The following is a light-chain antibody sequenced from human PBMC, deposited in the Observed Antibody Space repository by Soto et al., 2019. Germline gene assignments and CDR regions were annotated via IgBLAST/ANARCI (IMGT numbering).Light chain of an antibody. V-gene: IGKV3-20*01. CDR3: QHYGSSPGLT. CDR2: GTS. Sequence: EIVLTQSPGTLSLSPGERGTLSCRASQRVSAGSFAWYQQKPGQPPRLLIYGTSSRVTGIPDRFSGSGSGTDFTLNINRLEPEDFAVYYCQHYGSSPGLTFGGGTKVEIK. CDR1: QRVSAGS. J-gene: IGKJ4*01.